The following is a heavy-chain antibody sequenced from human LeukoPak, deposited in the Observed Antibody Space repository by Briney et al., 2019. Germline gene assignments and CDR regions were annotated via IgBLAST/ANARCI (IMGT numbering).Heavy chain of an antibody. CDR1: GYTFTSYD. V-gene: IGHV1-8*03. D-gene: IGHD2-2*01. Sequence: ASVKASCKASGYTFTSYDINWVRQATGQGLEWMGWMNPNSGNTGYAQKFQGRVTITRNTSIRTAYMELSSLRSEDTAVYYCARGSRSRGAKLGYCSSTSCRTYYYYMDVWGKGTTVTVSS. CDR2: MNPNSGNT. CDR3: ARGSRSRGAKLGYCSSTSCRTYYYYMDV. J-gene: IGHJ6*03.